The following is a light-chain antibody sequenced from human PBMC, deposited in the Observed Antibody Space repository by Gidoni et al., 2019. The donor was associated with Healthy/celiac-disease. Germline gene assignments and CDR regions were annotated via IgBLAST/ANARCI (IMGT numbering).Light chain of an antibody. CDR3: AAWDDSLNGPNWV. CDR1: SSNLGSNQ. V-gene: IGLV1-44*01. CDR2: SNN. J-gene: IGLJ3*02. Sequence: QSVLTQPPSTSGTPGTRIDISCSGRSSNLGSNQVNCYQQLPGTAPKLLIYSNNQRPSGVPDRFSGSKSGTSASLAISGLQSEDEADYYCAAWDDSLNGPNWVFGGGTKLTVL.